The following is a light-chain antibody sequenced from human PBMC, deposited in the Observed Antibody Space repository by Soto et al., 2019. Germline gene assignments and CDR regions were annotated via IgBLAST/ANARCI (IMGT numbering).Light chain of an antibody. CDR2: DVS. J-gene: IGLJ1*01. CDR3: CSYVGSDTHV. CDR1: SSDVGGYNY. Sequence: QSALTQPRSVSGSPGQSVTISCTGTSSDVGGYNYVSWYQQHPGKAPKLMIYDVSKRPSGVPDRFSGSKSGNTASLTISGLHAEDDDDYCCSYVGSDTHVFGAGTKLTVL. V-gene: IGLV2-11*01.